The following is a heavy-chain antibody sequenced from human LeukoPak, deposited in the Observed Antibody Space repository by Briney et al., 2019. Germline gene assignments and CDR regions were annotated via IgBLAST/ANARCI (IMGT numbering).Heavy chain of an antibody. CDR1: GYSFTSYY. D-gene: IGHD1-7*01. V-gene: IGHV1-46*03. Sequence: ASVKVSCKASGYSFTSYYMNWVRQAPGQGLEWMGIINPIGGSTHYAQRFQGRLTMTRDTSTSTGYMELSSLRSEDTAVYYCARGELFFSAFDIWGQGTMVIVSS. J-gene: IGHJ3*02. CDR3: ARGELFFSAFDI. CDR2: INPIGGST.